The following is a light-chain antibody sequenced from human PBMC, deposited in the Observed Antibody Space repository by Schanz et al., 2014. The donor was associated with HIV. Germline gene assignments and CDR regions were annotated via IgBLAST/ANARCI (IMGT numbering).Light chain of an antibody. CDR3: SSFATATTWV. Sequence: QSALTQPPSASGSPGQSVTISCTGTSSDVGGYNYVSWYQQHPGKAPKLMIYEVSERPSGVPDRFSGSKSGNTASLTISGLQPEDEADYYCSSFATATTWVFGGGTKLTVL. CDR1: SSDVGGYNY. V-gene: IGLV2-8*01. CDR2: EVS. J-gene: IGLJ3*02.